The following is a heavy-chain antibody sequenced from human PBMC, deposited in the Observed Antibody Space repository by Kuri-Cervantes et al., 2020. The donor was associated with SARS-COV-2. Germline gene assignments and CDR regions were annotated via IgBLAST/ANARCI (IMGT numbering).Heavy chain of an antibody. J-gene: IGHJ4*02. CDR2: ISFDGSNK. Sequence: GESLKISCAASGFTFSSYDMHWVRQAPGKGLEWVAVISFDGSNKYYADSVKGRFTLSRDNSRNTLYLQMNSLRAEDTAVYYCAREEEVGDTFDYGGQGTLVTVSS. D-gene: IGHD1-26*01. CDR3: AREEEVGDTFDY. V-gene: IGHV3-30*04. CDR1: GFTFSSYD.